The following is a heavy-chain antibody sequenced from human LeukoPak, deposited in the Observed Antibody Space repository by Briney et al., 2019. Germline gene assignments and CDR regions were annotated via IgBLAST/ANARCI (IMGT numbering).Heavy chain of an antibody. V-gene: IGHV1-69*06. CDR3: AGDAHDYGDPGPYGMDV. CDR2: IIPIFGTA. Sequence: ASVKVSCKASGGTFSSYAISWVRHPPGQGLEWMGRIIPIFGTANYAQKFQGRVTITADKSTSTAYMELSSLRSEDTAVYYCAGDAHDYGDPGPYGMDVWGKGTTVTVSS. J-gene: IGHJ6*04. CDR1: GGTFSSYA. D-gene: IGHD4-17*01.